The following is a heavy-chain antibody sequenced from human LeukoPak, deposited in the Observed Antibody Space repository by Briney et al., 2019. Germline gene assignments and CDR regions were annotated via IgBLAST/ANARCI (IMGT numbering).Heavy chain of an antibody. Sequence: ASVKVSCKASGYTFTGYYMHWVRQAPGQGLEWMGWINPNSGGTNYAQKFQGRVTMTRDMSISTAYMELSRLRSDDTAVYYCARAPELERRSEHYYYGMDVWGQGTTVTVSS. CDR2: INPNSGGT. V-gene: IGHV1-2*02. J-gene: IGHJ6*02. CDR1: GYTFTGYY. D-gene: IGHD1-1*01. CDR3: ARAPELERRSEHYYYGMDV.